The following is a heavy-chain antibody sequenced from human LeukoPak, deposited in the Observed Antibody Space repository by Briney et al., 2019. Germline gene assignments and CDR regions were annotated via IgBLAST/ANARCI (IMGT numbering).Heavy chain of an antibody. V-gene: IGHV3-30-3*01. Sequence: GSLRLSCAASGFTFSSYAMHWVRQAPGKGPEWVAVISYDGSNKYYADSVKGRFTISRDNSKNTLYLQMNSLRAEDTAVYYCARSGREYSSSSKEDYWGQGTLVTVSS. J-gene: IGHJ4*02. CDR2: ISYDGSNK. D-gene: IGHD6-6*01. CDR1: GFTFSSYA. CDR3: ARSGREYSSSSKEDY.